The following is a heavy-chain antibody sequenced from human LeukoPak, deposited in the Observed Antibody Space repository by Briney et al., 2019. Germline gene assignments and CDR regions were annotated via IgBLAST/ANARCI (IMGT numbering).Heavy chain of an antibody. CDR3: ARGVTMIVVVIHDWYFDL. CDR1: GGSISSSSYY. Sequence: SETLSLTCTVSGGSISSSSYYWGWIRQPPGKGLEWIGSIYYTRSTYYNPSLKSRVTISVDTSKNQFSLKLTSVTAADTAVYYCARGVTMIVVVIHDWYFDLWAVAPWSLSPQ. J-gene: IGHJ2*01. V-gene: IGHV4-39*01. CDR2: IYYTRST. D-gene: IGHD3-22*01.